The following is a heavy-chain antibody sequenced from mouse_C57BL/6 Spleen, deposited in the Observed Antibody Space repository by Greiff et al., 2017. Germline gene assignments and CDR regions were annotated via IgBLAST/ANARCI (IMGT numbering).Heavy chain of an antibody. V-gene: IGHV14-1*01. CDR1: GFNIQDYY. CDR2: IDPEDGDT. J-gene: IGHJ4*01. Sequence: VQLQQSGAELVRQGASVKLSCTASGFNIQDYYMHWVKQRPEQGLALIGRIDPEDGDTEYDPKFPGKATMTADTSSNTAYMQLSSLTSEDTAVYYCTTSAYYSNFYAMDYWGQGTTVTVSS. CDR3: TTSAYYSNFYAMDY. D-gene: IGHD2-5*01.